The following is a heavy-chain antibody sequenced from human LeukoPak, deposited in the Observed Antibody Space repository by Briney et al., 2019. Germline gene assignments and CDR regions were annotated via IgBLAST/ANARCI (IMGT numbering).Heavy chain of an antibody. CDR1: GGTFSSYA. CDR2: INPNSGGT. Sequence: GASVKASCKASGGTFSSYAISWVRQAPGQGLEWMGWINPNSGGTNYAQKFQGRVTMTRDTSISTAYMELSRLRSDDTAVYYCARVRDYVFDYWGQGTLVTVSS. D-gene: IGHD4-17*01. J-gene: IGHJ4*02. CDR3: ARVRDYVFDY. V-gene: IGHV1-2*02.